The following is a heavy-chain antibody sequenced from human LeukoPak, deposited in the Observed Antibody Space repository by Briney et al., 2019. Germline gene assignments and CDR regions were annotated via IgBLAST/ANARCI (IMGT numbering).Heavy chain of an antibody. CDR1: GFTVSSNY. Sequence: PGGSLRLSCAASGFTVSSNYMSWVRQAPGKGLEWVSVIYSGGSTYYADSVKGRFTISRDNSKNTLYLQMNSLRAEDTAVYYCASLTGKPLYYYYYGMDVWGQGTTVTVSS. CDR2: IYSGGST. J-gene: IGHJ6*02. CDR3: ASLTGKPLYYYYYGMDV. D-gene: IGHD1-20*01. V-gene: IGHV3-53*01.